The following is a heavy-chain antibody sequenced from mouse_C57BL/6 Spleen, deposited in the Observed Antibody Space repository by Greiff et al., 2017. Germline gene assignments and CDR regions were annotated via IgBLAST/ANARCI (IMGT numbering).Heavy chain of an antibody. Sequence: VKLQESGPELVKPGASVKISCKASGYSFTSYYIHWVKQRPGQGLEWIGWIYPGSGNTKYNEKFKGKATLTADTSSSTAYMQLSSLTSEDSAVYYCARNYYGSSYGFAYWGQGTLVTVSA. CDR2: IYPGSGNT. J-gene: IGHJ3*01. CDR1: GYSFTSYY. D-gene: IGHD1-1*01. CDR3: ARNYYGSSYGFAY. V-gene: IGHV1-66*01.